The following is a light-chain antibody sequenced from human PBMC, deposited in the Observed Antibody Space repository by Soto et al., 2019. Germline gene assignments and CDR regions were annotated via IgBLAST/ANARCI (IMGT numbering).Light chain of an antibody. CDR3: SSYTTTSTVV. J-gene: IGLJ2*01. Sequence: QSVLTQPASVSGSPGQSITISCTGTSSDVGGYNYVSWYQHHPGKAPKLMIYDVTNRPSGVSNRFSGSKSGNTASLTISGVQSEDDASYYCSSYTTTSTVVFGVGTKLTVL. CDR2: DVT. CDR1: SSDVGGYNY. V-gene: IGLV2-14*03.